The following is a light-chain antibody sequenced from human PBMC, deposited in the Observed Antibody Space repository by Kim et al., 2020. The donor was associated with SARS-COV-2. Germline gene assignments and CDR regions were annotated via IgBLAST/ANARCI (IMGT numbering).Light chain of an antibody. CDR3: QQYGSSPWT. CDR2: GAS. V-gene: IGKV3-20*01. Sequence: STGERANLSCRASQRVSSSYLAWYQQKPGQAPRLLSYGASSRATGIPDRFSGSGSGTDFTLTSSRLESEDFAVYYCQQYGSSPWTFGQGTKVDIK. CDR1: QRVSSSY. J-gene: IGKJ1*01.